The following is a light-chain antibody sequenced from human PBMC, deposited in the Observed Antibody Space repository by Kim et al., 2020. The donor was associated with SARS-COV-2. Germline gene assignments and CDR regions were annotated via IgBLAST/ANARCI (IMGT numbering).Light chain of an antibody. Sequence: SLWPGESPTRPGSASQRVSSSLARYKQDPGQAPRLLSYDASNRATAITVRFSGSGSGTDFTISISRLEPEDVAVYYWQQRSNWLTFGGGTKVDIK. V-gene: IGKV3-11*01. CDR1: QRVSSS. CDR2: DAS. CDR3: QQRSNWLT. J-gene: IGKJ4*01.